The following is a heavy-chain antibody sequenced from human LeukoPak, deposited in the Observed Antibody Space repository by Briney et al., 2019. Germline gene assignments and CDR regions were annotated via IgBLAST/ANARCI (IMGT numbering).Heavy chain of an antibody. Sequence: PGGSLRLSCAASGFTVSSNYMSWVRQAPGKGLEWVSGIRAGGGSTNFADSVRGRFTLSTDNSKNTLYLQMNSLRAEDAAIYYCAKDGGSGMGFDPWGQGTLVTVSS. CDR3: AKDGGSGMGFDP. CDR1: GFTVSSNY. D-gene: IGHD3-10*01. CDR2: IRAGGGST. V-gene: IGHV3-23*01. J-gene: IGHJ5*02.